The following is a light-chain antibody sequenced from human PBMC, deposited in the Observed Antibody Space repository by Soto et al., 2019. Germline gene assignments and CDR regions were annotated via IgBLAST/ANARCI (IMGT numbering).Light chain of an antibody. J-gene: IGKJ1*01. CDR3: QQYNNWAWT. V-gene: IGKV3-15*01. Sequence: EIVMTQSQATLSVSPGERATLSCRASQSLGSNLAWYQAKPGQAPRLLIYGASSRATGVPARVSGSGSGTEFTLILSSLQSEGVAVYYCQQYNNWAWTVGRGTKVEI. CDR1: QSLGSN. CDR2: GAS.